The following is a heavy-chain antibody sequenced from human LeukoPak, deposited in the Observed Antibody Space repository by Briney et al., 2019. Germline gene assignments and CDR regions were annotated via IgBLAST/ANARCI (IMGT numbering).Heavy chain of an antibody. CDR1: GFSLKSGGEA. D-gene: IGHD5-18*01. Sequence: SGPTLVKPTETLTLTCSFSGFSLKSGGEAVGWVRQPPGKALEFLALVYWDNDYRYRPSLRDRLNIIKDTSKKQVVLTMINMDPVDTGTYYCAPRRGYAYGYVDFGHWGRGSRLVVSS. V-gene: IGHV2-5*02. J-gene: IGHJ4*02. CDR3: APRRGYAYGYVDFGH. CDR2: VYWDNDY.